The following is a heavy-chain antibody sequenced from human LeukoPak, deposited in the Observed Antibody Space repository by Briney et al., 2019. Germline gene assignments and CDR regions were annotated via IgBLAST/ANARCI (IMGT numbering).Heavy chain of an antibody. V-gene: IGHV4-59*01. CDR1: GGSISSYY. CDR3: ARDSIVGPTSGQVDY. D-gene: IGHD1-26*01. CDR2: IYYSGST. Sequence: SETLSLTCSVSGGSISSYYWSWIRQPPGKGLEWIGYIYYSGSTHYNPSLKSRVTITVDTSKNQFSLKLSSVTAADTAVYYCARDSIVGPTSGQVDYWGQGTLVTVSS. J-gene: IGHJ4*02.